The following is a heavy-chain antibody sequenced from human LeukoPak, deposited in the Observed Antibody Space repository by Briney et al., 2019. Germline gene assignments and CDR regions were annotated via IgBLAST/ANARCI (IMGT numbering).Heavy chain of an antibody. CDR3: ARYRGDFWSEFDY. Sequence: GGSLRLSCAASGFTFSSYSMNWVRQAPGKGLEWVSSISSSSSYIYYADSVKGRFTISRDNAKNSLYLQMNSLRAEDTAVYYCARYRGDFWSEFDYWGQGTLVTVSS. J-gene: IGHJ4*02. CDR2: ISSSSSYI. V-gene: IGHV3-21*01. CDR1: GFTFSSYS. D-gene: IGHD3-3*01.